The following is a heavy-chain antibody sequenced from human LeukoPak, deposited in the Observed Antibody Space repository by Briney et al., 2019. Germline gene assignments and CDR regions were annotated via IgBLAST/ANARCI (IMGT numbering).Heavy chain of an antibody. CDR2: ISSSSSYI. D-gene: IGHD6-25*01. Sequence: GGSLRLSCAASGFTFSSYTMNWVRQAPGKGLEWVSYISSSSSYIYYADSVKGRFTISRDNAENSLYLQMNSLRAEDTAVYYCARGGARAAISNWGQRTLVTVSS. CDR1: GFTFSSYT. V-gene: IGHV3-21*04. J-gene: IGHJ4*02. CDR3: ARGGARAAISN.